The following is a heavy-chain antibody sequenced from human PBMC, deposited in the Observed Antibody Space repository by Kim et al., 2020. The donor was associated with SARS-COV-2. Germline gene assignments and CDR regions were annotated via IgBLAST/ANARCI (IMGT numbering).Heavy chain of an antibody. CDR1: GFTFSSYA. V-gene: IGHV3-30*04. J-gene: IGHJ4*02. CDR2: ISYDGSNK. Sequence: GGSLRLSCAASGFTFSSYAMHWVRQAPGKGLEWVAVISYDGSNKYYADSVKGRFTISRDNSKNTLYLQMNSLRAEDTAVYYCARESRGNRRGSFDYWGQG. D-gene: IGHD1-1*01. CDR3: ARESRGNRRGSFDY.